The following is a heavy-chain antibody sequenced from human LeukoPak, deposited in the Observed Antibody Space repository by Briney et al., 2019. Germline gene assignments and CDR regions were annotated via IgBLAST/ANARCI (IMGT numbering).Heavy chain of an antibody. Sequence: PGRSLRLSCAASGFTFSSYAMHWVRQAPGKGLEWVAVISYDGSNKYYADSVKGRFTISRDNSKNTLYLQMNSLRAEDTAVYYCARDRYVRDYYGSGSYPYAEYFQHWGQGTLVTVSS. CDR3: ARDRYVRDYYGSGSYPYAEYFQH. CDR1: GFTFSSYA. V-gene: IGHV3-30*04. J-gene: IGHJ1*01. CDR2: ISYDGSNK. D-gene: IGHD3-10*01.